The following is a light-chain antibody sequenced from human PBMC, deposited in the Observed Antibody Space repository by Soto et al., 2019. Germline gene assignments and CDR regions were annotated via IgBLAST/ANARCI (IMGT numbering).Light chain of an antibody. J-gene: IGLJ3*02. CDR2: EVN. CDR1: SSDVASYNL. CDR3: CSYAGSDTWV. V-gene: IGLV2-23*02. Sequence: QSVLTQPASVSGSPGQSITISCTGTSSDVASYNLVSWYQQHPGKAPRLMIYEVNKRPSGVSNRFSGSKSDSTASLTISGLQAEDEADYYCCSYAGSDTWVFGGGTKVTVL.